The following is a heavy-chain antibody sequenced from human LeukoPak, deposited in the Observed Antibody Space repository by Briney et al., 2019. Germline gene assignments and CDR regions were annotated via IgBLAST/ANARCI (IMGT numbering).Heavy chain of an antibody. CDR1: GGSISSSY. CDR3: ARGPYSSRYDY. V-gene: IGHV4-59*01. D-gene: IGHD6-13*01. Sequence: SETLSLTCTVSGGSISSSYWSWIRQPPGKGLEWIGYIYYSGSTNYNPSLKSRVTMSVDMSKNQFSLNLSSVTAADTAVYYCARGPYSSRYDYWGQGTVVTVSS. J-gene: IGHJ4*02. CDR2: IYYSGST.